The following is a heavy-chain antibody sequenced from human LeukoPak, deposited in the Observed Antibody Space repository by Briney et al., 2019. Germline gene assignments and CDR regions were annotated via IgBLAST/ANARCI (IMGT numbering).Heavy chain of an antibody. CDR3: ARGDRNPPPGFDY. CDR1: GGSFSGYY. CDR2: INHSGST. D-gene: IGHD1-14*01. V-gene: IGHV4-34*01. J-gene: IGHJ4*02. Sequence: SETLSLTCAVYGGSFSGYYWSWIRQPPGKGLEWIGEINHSGSTNYNTSLKSRVTISVDTSKNKFSLELSSVTAADTAVYYCARGDRNPPPGFDYWGQGTLVTVSS.